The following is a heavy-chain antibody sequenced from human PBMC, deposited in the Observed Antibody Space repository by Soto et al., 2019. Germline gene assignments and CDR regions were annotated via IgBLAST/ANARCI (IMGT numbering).Heavy chain of an antibody. Sequence: QITLKESGPTLVKPTQTLTLTCTFSGFSLSTSGVGVGWIRQPPGKALEWLALIYWDDDKRYSPSLKSRLTITKDTSKNQVVLTMTNMDPVDTATYYCAHRTTGDEENAFDIWGQGTMVTVSS. CDR3: AHRTTGDEENAFDI. D-gene: IGHD7-27*01. J-gene: IGHJ3*02. CDR1: GFSLSTSGVG. V-gene: IGHV2-5*02. CDR2: IYWDDDK.